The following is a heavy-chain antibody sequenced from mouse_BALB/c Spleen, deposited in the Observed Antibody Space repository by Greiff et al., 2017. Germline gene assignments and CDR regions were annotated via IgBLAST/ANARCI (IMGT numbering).Heavy chain of an antibody. CDR1: GFSLTSYG. CDR2: IWAGGST. Sequence: VMLVESGPGLVAPSQSLSITCTVSGFSLTSYGVHWVRQPPGKGLEWLGVIWAGGSTNYNSALMSRLSISKDNSKSQVFFKMNSLQANDTAIYYCARRATTVSDYWYFDVWGAGTTVTVSS. D-gene: IGHD1-1*01. CDR3: ARRATTVSDYWYFDV. V-gene: IGHV2-9*02. J-gene: IGHJ1*01.